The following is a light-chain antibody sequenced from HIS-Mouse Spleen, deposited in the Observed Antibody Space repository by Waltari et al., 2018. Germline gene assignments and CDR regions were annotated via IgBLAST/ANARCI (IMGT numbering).Light chain of an antibody. CDR1: QGISSY. CDR3: QQINSYPPT. Sequence: DIQLTQSPSFLSASVGDRVTITCRASQGISSYLAWYQQKPGKAPKHLIYAASTLQSGVPSRFSGSGSGTEFTLTISSLQPEDFATYYCQQINSYPPTFGQGTKVEIK. J-gene: IGKJ1*01. CDR2: AAS. V-gene: IGKV1-9*01.